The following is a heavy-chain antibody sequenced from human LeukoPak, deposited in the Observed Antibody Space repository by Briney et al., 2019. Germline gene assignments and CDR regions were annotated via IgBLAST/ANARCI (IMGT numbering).Heavy chain of an antibody. V-gene: IGHV4-39*01. CDR2: IYYLGRT. D-gene: IGHD3-10*01. CDR1: GGSIRSRDYY. Sequence: SETLSLTCTVSGGSIRSRDYYWGWIRQPPVKGLEWIGNIYYLGRTYYNPSLKSRVTLSVDTSKNQFSLKLSSVTAADTAVYYCASNYYGSGSLDYWGQGNLVTVSS. J-gene: IGHJ4*02. CDR3: ASNYYGSGSLDY.